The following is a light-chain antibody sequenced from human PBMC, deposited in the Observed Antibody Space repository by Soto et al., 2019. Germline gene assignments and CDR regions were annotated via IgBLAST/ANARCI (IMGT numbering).Light chain of an antibody. CDR2: RAS. CDR3: QQHANWPLT. CDR1: ESVSSY. V-gene: IGKV3-15*01. Sequence: EIVMTQSPATLSLSPGERATLSCRVSESVSSYLAWYQQKPGQAPRLLIYRASTRATSIPARFSGSGSGTEYTLTISSLQSEDFAVYYCQQHANWPLTFGGGTKVEIK. J-gene: IGKJ4*01.